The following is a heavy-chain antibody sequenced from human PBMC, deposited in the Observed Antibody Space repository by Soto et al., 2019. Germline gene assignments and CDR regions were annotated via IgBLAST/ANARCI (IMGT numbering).Heavy chain of an antibody. CDR2: ISGSGGST. V-gene: IGHV3-23*01. D-gene: IGHD2-2*01. Sequence: PGGSLRLSCAASGFTFSSYAMSWVRQAPGKGLEWVSAISGSGGSTYYADSVKGRFTISRDNSKNTLYLQMDSLRAEDTAVYYCAKEEVGPDIVVVPAADERGDYFDYWGQGTLVTVSS. J-gene: IGHJ4*02. CDR1: GFTFSSYA. CDR3: AKEEVGPDIVVVPAADERGDYFDY.